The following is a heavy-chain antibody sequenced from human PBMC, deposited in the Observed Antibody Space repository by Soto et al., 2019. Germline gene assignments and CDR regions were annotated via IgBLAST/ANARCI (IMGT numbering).Heavy chain of an antibody. D-gene: IGHD3-22*01. Sequence: SSETLSLTCTVSGDSIIIGGYYWTWIRQHPGKGLEWIGYVYHTGKTYYNPSLKSRVTMSVDTSKNQFSLKLSSVTAGDTAVYYCARYSYDSSGYSFDYWGQGTLVTVSS. V-gene: IGHV4-30-4*08. CDR2: VYHTGKT. CDR3: ARYSYDSSGYSFDY. CDR1: GDSIIIGGYY. J-gene: IGHJ4*02.